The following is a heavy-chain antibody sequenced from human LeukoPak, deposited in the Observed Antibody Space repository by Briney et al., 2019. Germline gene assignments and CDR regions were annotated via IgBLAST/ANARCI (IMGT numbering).Heavy chain of an antibody. CDR3: AKVFTGDYYGSGSYYDY. D-gene: IGHD3-10*01. CDR2: ISGSGTGT. Sequence: PGGCLRLSCAASGFTFSSYAMSWVRQAPGKGLEWVSGISGSGTGTYYVDSVRGRFTISRDNSKNTLYLQMNSLRAEDTAVYYCAKVFTGDYYGSGSYYDYWGQGTLVTVSS. CDR1: GFTFSSYA. J-gene: IGHJ4*02. V-gene: IGHV3-23*01.